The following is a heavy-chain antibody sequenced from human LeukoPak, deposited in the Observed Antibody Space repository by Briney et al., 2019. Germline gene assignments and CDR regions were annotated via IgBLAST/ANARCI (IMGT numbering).Heavy chain of an antibody. J-gene: IGHJ4*02. CDR2: IIPIFGTA. D-gene: IGHD2-21*01. V-gene: IGHV1-69*05. CDR1: GGTFSSYA. CDR3: ARDLISTGPSDY. Sequence: SVKASCKASGGTFSSYAISWVRQAPGQGLEWMGRIIPIFGTANYAQKFQGRVTITTDESTSTAYMELSSLRSEDTAVYYCARDLISTGPSDYWGQGTLVTVSS.